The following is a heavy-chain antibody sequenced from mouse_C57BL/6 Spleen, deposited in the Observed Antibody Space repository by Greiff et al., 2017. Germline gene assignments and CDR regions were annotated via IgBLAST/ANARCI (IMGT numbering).Heavy chain of an antibody. Sequence: EVQLQESGPGLVKPSQSLSLTCTVTGYSITSGYYWNWIRQFPGNKLEWMGYISYNGSNNYNPSLKNRISITRDTSKNQFFLKLNSVTTEDTATYYCALRKKAYWGQGTLVTVSA. CDR3: ALRKKAY. CDR1: GYSITSGYY. V-gene: IGHV3-6*01. J-gene: IGHJ3*01. CDR2: ISYNGSN.